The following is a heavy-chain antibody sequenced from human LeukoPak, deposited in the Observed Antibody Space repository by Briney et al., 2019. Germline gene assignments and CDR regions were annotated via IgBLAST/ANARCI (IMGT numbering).Heavy chain of an antibody. CDR1: GFTFSSYA. D-gene: IGHD5-12*01. Sequence: GGSLRLSCAASGFTFSSYAMSWVRQAPGKGLEWVSFISGSGGSTYYAHSVKGRFTISRDNSKNTLFLQMNSLRVDDTAVYYCAKARGLSPLTYSDAFDIWGQGTMVTVSS. V-gene: IGHV3-23*01. CDR2: ISGSGGST. J-gene: IGHJ3*02. CDR3: AKARGLSPLTYSDAFDI.